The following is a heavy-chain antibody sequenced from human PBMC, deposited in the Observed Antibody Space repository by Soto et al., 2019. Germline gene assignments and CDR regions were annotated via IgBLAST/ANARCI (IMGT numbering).Heavy chain of an antibody. CDR3: ARVTMIVVVITDYYGMDV. CDR2: INPNSGGT. V-gene: IGHV1-2*02. Sequence: QVQLVQSGAEVKKPGASVKVSCKASGYTFTGYYMHWVRQAPGQGLEWMGWINPNSGGTNYAQKFQGRVTMTRDTSISTAYMELSRLRSDDTAVYYCARVTMIVVVITDYYGMDVWDQGTTVTVSS. CDR1: GYTFTGYY. J-gene: IGHJ6*02. D-gene: IGHD3-22*01.